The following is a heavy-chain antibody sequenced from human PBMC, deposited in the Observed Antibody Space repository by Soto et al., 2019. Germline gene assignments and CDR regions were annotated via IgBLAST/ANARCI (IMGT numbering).Heavy chain of an antibody. CDR1: GNTFTTYS. D-gene: IGHD3-9*01. V-gene: IGHV1-3*01. CDR2: INAGNGNT. J-gene: IGHJ4*02. Sequence: QVQLVQSGAEVKKPGASVKLSCRASGNTFTTYSIHWVRQAPGQRVEWMGWINAGNGNTKYSQKFQGRATIIRDTSASTVYMELSSLRSEDTAVYYCANLYYDILTGYSAFDYWGQGTLVTVSS. CDR3: ANLYYDILTGYSAFDY.